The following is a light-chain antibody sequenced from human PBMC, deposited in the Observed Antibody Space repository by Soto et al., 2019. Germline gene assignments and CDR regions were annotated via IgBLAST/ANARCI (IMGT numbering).Light chain of an antibody. CDR3: QQRSNWPPWT. CDR2: DAS. V-gene: IGKV3-11*01. J-gene: IGKJ1*01. Sequence: EIVLTQSPATLSLSPGERATLSCRASQSVSNYLAWYQQKPGQAPRLLIYDASKRVTGTPARFTGSGSGTDFTLTISSLEPEDFAVYYCQQRSNWPPWTFGQGTKVEIK. CDR1: QSVSNY.